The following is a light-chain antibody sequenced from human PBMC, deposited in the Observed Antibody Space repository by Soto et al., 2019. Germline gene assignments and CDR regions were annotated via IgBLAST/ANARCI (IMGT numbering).Light chain of an antibody. CDR1: SSNIGAGCD. CDR3: QSSDTSLSGPVV. CDR2: GNT. J-gene: IGLJ2*01. Sequence: QSVLTQPPSVSGAPGQRVTISCTGSSSNIGAGCDVHWYQHLPGTAPKLLIYGNTNRPSGVPDRFSGSKSGTSASLAITGLQAEDEADYYCQSSDTSLSGPVVFGGGTKLTVL. V-gene: IGLV1-40*01.